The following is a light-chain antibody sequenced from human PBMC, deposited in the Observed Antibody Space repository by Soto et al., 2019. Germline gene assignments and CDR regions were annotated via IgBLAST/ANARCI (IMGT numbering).Light chain of an antibody. Sequence: QSVLTQPPSVSAAPGQKVTISCSGSSSNIGNNYVSWYQQLPGTAPKLLICENNKRPSGIPDRFPGSKSGTSATLGITGLQTGDEADYYCGTWDSSLSAVVFGGGTKVTDL. J-gene: IGLJ2*01. V-gene: IGLV1-51*02. CDR1: SSNIGNNY. CDR3: GTWDSSLSAVV. CDR2: ENN.